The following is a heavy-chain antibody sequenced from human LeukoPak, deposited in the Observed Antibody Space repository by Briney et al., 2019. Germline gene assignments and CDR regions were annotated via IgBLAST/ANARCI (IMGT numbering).Heavy chain of an antibody. Sequence: PGGSLRLFCAACGLTFRSYAMSGVRQARGEGGEGGSAIIGSGGSTYYADSEKGRVTISRDNSKNTLYLQMNSLRAEDTAVYYCAKLTDYWGQGTLATVSS. CDR2: IIGSGGST. V-gene: IGHV3-23*01. D-gene: IGHD4/OR15-4a*01. J-gene: IGHJ4*02. CDR3: AKLTDY. CDR1: GLTFRSYA.